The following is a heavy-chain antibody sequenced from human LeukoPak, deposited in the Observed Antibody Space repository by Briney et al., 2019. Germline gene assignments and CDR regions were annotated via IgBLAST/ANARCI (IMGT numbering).Heavy chain of an antibody. D-gene: IGHD3-3*01. CDR1: GGSISSYY. V-gene: IGHV4-4*08. Sequence: PSETLSLTCTVSGGSISSYYWSWIRQPPGKGLEWIGRIYTSGSTNYNPSLKSRVTISVDTSKNQFSLKLSSVTAADTAVYYCARSYDFWSGYFAFDIWGQGTMVTVSS. CDR2: IYTSGST. CDR3: ARSYDFWSGYFAFDI. J-gene: IGHJ3*02.